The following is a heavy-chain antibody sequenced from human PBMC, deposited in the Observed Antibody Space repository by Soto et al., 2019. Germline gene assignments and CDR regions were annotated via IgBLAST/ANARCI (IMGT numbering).Heavy chain of an antibody. CDR2: IKSEPDGGTA. J-gene: IGHJ4*02. CDR3: ATDPPKVFGPFDY. Sequence: PGGSLRLSCAASGFTFNQAWMQWVRQAPGKGLEWVGRIKSEPDGGTADYAAPVKGRFIISRDDSKNTLYLQMSSLKTEDTAVNYCATDPPKVFGPFDYWGQGALVTVSS. CDR1: GFTFNQAW. D-gene: IGHD3-10*01. V-gene: IGHV3-15*07.